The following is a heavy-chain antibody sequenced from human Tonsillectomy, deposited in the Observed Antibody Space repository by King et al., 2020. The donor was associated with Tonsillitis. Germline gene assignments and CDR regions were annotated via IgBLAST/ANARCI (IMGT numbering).Heavy chain of an antibody. V-gene: IGHV3-30*18. CDR3: AKDEAGTFDY. D-gene: IGHD6-13*01. CDR1: GFTFSSYG. CDR2: ISYDGSNK. Sequence: QLVQSGGGVVQPGRSLRLSCASSGFTFSSYGMHWVRQAPGKGLEWVAGISYDGSNKYYADSVKGRFTISRDNSKNTLYLQMNSLRAEDTAVYYCAKDEAGTFDYWGQGTLVTVSS. J-gene: IGHJ4*02.